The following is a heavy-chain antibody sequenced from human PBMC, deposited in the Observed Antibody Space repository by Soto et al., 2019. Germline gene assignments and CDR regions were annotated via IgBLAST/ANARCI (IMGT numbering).Heavy chain of an antibody. CDR2: IYYSGST. Sequence: PSETLSLTCTVSGGSISSGGYYWSWIRQHPGKGLEWIGYIYYSGSTYYNPSLKSRVTISVDTSKNQFSLKLSSVTAADTAVYYSARGGKLRYPLGMDVWGQGTTVTVSS. V-gene: IGHV4-31*03. J-gene: IGHJ6*02. D-gene: IGHD3-9*01. CDR1: GGSISSGGYY. CDR3: ARGGKLRYPLGMDV.